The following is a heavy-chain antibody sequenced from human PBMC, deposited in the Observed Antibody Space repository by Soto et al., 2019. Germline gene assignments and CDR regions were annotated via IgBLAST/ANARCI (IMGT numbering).Heavy chain of an antibody. CDR1: GFSLSNAGLG. Sequence: QVTVKESGPVLVKPTETLTLTCTVSGFSLSNAGLGVSWIRQPPGKALEWLAHIFSNDEKSYSTSLKSRLTTSKYTSKSQVVLTMTNMDHVDTATYYCASTYSTSWYWFDPWGQGTLVTVSS. CDR3: ASTYSTSWYWFDP. D-gene: IGHD6-13*01. V-gene: IGHV2-26*04. J-gene: IGHJ5*02. CDR2: IFSNDEK.